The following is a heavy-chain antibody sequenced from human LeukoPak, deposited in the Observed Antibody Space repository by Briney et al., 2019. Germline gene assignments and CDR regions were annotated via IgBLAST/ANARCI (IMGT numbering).Heavy chain of an antibody. Sequence: SETLSLTCTVSGGSISSYYWSWVRQPPGKGLEWIGYISYSGSTNYNPSLKSRVTLSLDTSKNQFSLKVTSVTAADTAVYYCARIHYGVWGQGTLVTVSS. CDR1: GGSISSYY. D-gene: IGHD4-17*01. V-gene: IGHV4-59*08. CDR2: ISYSGST. J-gene: IGHJ4*02. CDR3: ARIHYGV.